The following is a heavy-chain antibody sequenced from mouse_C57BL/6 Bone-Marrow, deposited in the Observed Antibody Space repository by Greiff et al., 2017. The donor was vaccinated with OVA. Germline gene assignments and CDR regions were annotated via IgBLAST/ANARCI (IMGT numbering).Heavy chain of an antibody. V-gene: IGHV1-55*01. CDR3: ARRYYGSSWYFDV. Sequence: VQLQQSGAELVKPGASVKMSCKASGYTFTSYWITWVKQRPGQGLEWIGDIYPGSGSTNYNEKFKSKATLTVDTSSSTAYMQLSSLTSEDSSVYYCARRYYGSSWYFDVWGTGTTVTGSS. J-gene: IGHJ1*03. CDR2: IYPGSGST. D-gene: IGHD1-1*01. CDR1: GYTFTSYW.